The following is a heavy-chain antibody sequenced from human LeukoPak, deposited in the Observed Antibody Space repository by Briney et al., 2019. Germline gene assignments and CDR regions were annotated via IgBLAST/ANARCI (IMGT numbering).Heavy chain of an antibody. CDR3: AKGIAVAGTFDFDY. CDR2: ISGSGGST. Sequence: PGGSLRLSCAASGFTFSSYAMSWVRQAPGKGLEWVSAISGSGGSTYYADSVKGRFTISRDNTKNTLYLQMSSLRAEDTAVYYCAKGIAVAGTFDFDYWGQGTLVTVSS. J-gene: IGHJ4*02. D-gene: IGHD6-19*01. V-gene: IGHV3-23*01. CDR1: GFTFSSYA.